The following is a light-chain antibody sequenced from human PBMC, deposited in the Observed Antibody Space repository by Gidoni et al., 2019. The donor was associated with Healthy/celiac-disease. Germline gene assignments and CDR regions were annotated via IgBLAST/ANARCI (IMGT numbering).Light chain of an antibody. V-gene: IGKV3-20*01. CDR2: GAS. Sequence: EIVLTQSPGTLSLSPGERANLSCRASQSVSSSYFAWYQQKPGKAPRLLIYGASSRATGIPDRFSGSGSGTDFTLTISRLEPEDFAVYYCQQYGSSPNTFGGGTKVEIK. J-gene: IGKJ4*01. CDR3: QQYGSSPNT. CDR1: QSVSSSY.